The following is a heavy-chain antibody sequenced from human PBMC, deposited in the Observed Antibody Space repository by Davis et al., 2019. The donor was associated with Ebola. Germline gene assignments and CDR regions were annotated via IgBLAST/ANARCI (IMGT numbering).Heavy chain of an antibody. Sequence: HSQTLSLTCAISGDSVAGGTGGWNWIRQSPSRGLEWLGRTYYSSKWYLGYAESVKSRINISPDTAKNQFSLHLNSVTPEDTALYYCARGWLRGGMDVWGEGTTVTV. CDR1: GDSVAGGTGG. V-gene: IGHV6-1*01. D-gene: IGHD5-18*01. CDR2: TYYSSKWYL. CDR3: ARGWLRGGMDV. J-gene: IGHJ6*02.